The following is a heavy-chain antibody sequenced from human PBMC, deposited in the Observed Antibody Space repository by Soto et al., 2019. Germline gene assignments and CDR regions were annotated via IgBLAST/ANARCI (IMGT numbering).Heavy chain of an antibody. V-gene: IGHV3-23*01. CDR2: ISGSGGST. CDR3: AKDAHYGDYVRWFDP. J-gene: IGHJ5*02. CDR1: GFTFGGDA. D-gene: IGHD4-17*01. Sequence: PGGSRRLSCGDCGFTFGGDALSWVRQAPGKGLEWVSAISGSGGSTYYADSVKGRFTISRDNSKNTLYLQMNSLRAEDTAVYYCAKDAHYGDYVRWFDPWGQGTPVTSPQ.